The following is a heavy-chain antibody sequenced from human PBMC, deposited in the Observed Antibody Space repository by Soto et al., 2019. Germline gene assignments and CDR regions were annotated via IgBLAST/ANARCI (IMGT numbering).Heavy chain of an antibody. CDR1: GFTFSTYS. D-gene: IGHD5-12*01. J-gene: IGHJ4*02. Sequence: EVQLLESGGGLVQPGGSLRLSCAASGFTFSTYSMAWVRQAPGKGLAWVSGLSGGGANTFYADSVKGRFTISVDNSKNTVYLQMNSLRVEDKAVYYCARWDGYGDEWGQGTLVTFSS. CDR2: LSGGGANT. CDR3: ARWDGYGDE. V-gene: IGHV3-23*01.